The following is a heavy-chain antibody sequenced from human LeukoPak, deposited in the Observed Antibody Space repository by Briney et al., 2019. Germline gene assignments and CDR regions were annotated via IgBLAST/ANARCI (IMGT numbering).Heavy chain of an antibody. Sequence: GESLKISCKGSGYSFTSYWIGWVRQMPGKGLEWMGIIYPGDSDTSYSPSFQGQVTISADRSISTAYLQWSSLKASDTAMYYCARFGQWDNWYFDLWGRGTLVTVSS. D-gene: IGHD1-26*01. V-gene: IGHV5-51*01. J-gene: IGHJ2*01. CDR1: GYSFTSYW. CDR3: ARFGQWDNWYFDL. CDR2: IYPGDSDT.